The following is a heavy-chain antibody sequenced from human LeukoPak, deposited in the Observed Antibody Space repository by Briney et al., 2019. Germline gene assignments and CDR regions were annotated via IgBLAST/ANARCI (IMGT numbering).Heavy chain of an antibody. CDR3: VKDGGMATIFDF. J-gene: IGHJ4*02. CDR2: ITYNGGST. D-gene: IGHD5-24*01. Sequence: GGSLRLSCSASGFTFSTSAMHWVRQAPGTGLDYVSFITYNGGSTYNADSVKGRFTISRDNSRNTLYLQMSSLRAEDTAVYHCVKDGGMATIFDFWGQGTLVTVSS. V-gene: IGHV3-64D*09. CDR1: GFTFSTSA.